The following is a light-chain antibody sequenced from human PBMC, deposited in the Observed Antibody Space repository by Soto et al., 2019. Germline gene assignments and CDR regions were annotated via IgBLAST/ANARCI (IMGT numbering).Light chain of an antibody. J-gene: IGKJ1*01. CDR1: QSISSW. V-gene: IGKV1-5*03. Sequence: ILMTQSPDSLAVSLDERATIPCRASQSISSWLAWYQQRPGKAPKLLIYKASKLQSGVPARFSGSGSGTDFPLTISRLEPEDFAVHYCQQYGSSGTFGQGTKVDIK. CDR3: QQYGSSGT. CDR2: KAS.